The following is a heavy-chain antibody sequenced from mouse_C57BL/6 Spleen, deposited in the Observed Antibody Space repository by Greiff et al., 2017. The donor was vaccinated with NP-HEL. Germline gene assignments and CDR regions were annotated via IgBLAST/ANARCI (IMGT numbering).Heavy chain of an antibody. CDR3: ARWGYDYDFDY. CDR2: IYPGDGDT. D-gene: IGHD2-4*01. Sequence: VQLQQSGPELVKPGASVKISCKASGYAFSSSWMNWVKQRPGKGLEWIGRIYPGDGDTNYNGKFKGKATLTADKSSSTAYMQLSSLTSEDSAVYFCARWGYDYDFDYWGQGTTLTVSS. CDR1: GYAFSSSW. J-gene: IGHJ2*01. V-gene: IGHV1-82*01.